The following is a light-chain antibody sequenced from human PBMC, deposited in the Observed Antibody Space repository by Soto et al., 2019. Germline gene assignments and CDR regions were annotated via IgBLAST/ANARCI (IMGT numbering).Light chain of an antibody. J-gene: IGLJ2*01. CDR2: DIN. CDR1: STDVGAYNY. V-gene: IGLV2-11*01. Sequence: QSVLTQPRSVSGSPGQSVTISCTGTSTDVGAYNYVSWYQQHPDKAPKFILYDINKRPSGVPDRFSGSRSGNTASLTISGLQPEDEADYYCCSYAGSYTGVFGGGTKVTVL. CDR3: CSYAGSYTGV.